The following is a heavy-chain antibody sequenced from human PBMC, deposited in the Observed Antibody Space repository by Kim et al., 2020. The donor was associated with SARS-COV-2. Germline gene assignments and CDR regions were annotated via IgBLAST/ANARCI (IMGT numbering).Heavy chain of an antibody. CDR2: SYYSGST. CDR1: GGSISSSIYY. CDR3: ARHKRRGYPYCMDV. J-gene: IGHJ6*03. Sequence: SETLSLTCTVSGGSISSSIYYWGWIRQPPGKGLEWIGSSYYSGSTYYNPSLKSRITISVDTSKNQFSLKLSSVTAADTAVYYCARHKRRGYPYCMDVWGKGTTVTVSS. V-gene: IGHV4-39*01. D-gene: IGHD5-12*01.